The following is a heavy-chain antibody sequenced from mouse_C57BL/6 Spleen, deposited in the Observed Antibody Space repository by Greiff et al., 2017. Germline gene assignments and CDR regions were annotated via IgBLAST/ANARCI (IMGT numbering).Heavy chain of an antibody. CDR1: GYTFTSYW. CDR3: ARGDYYGSSYGYFDV. D-gene: IGHD1-1*01. CDR2: IYPGNGST. Sequence: HVQLQQPGAELVKPGASVKMSCKASGYTFTSYWITWVKQRPGHGLEWIGDIYPGNGSTKYTEKFTCKATLTVDTSSSTAYMQLSSLTSEDSAVYYGARGDYYGSSYGYFDVWGTGTTVTVSS. J-gene: IGHJ1*03. V-gene: IGHV1-55*01.